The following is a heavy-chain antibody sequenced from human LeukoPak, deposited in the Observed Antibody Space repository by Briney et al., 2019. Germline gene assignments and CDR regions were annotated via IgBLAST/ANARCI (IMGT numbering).Heavy chain of an antibody. CDR1: GFTFSSYW. CDR3: ARDRPLAAAGDPYFDY. Sequence: GGSLRLSCAASGFTFSSYWMSWVRQAPGKGLEWVANIKQDGSEKYYVDSVKGRFTISRDNAKNSLYLQMNSLRAEDTAVYYCARDRPLAAAGDPYFDYWGQGTLVTVSS. J-gene: IGHJ4*02. D-gene: IGHD6-13*01. V-gene: IGHV3-7*01. CDR2: IKQDGSEK.